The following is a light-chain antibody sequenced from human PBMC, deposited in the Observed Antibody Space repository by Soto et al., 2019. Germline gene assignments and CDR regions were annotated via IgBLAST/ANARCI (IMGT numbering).Light chain of an antibody. CDR1: SSDIGGNDY. V-gene: IGLV2-14*03. CDR2: DVT. J-gene: IGLJ1*01. CDR3: SSYTSTTFYV. Sequence: QSVLTQPASVSGSPGQSITISCTGSSSDIGGNDYVSWYQQHPDKAPKLVIYDVTRRPSGISNRLSGSKSGNTASLTISGLQAEDEADYYCSSYTSTTFYVFGTGTTLTVL.